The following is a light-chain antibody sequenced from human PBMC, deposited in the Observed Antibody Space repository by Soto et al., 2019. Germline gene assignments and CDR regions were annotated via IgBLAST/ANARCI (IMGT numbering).Light chain of an antibody. CDR3: QHYNNWPIT. V-gene: IGKV3-15*01. Sequence: EIVMTQSPASPAVSPRESVTLSCRASQSVASNLAWYQQKPGQAPRLLIYGTSTRATGVPARFSGSGSGTDFTLTISSLQPADFAVYHCQHYNNWPITFGQGTRLELK. CDR1: QSVASN. J-gene: IGKJ5*01. CDR2: GTS.